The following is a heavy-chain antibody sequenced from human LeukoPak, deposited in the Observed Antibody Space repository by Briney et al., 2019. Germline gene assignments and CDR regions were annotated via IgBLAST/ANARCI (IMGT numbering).Heavy chain of an antibody. CDR3: ARGFWDFGSGSRQGGNKSTFDP. CDR1: GYTFTSYA. Sequence: AASVKVSCKASGYTFTSYAMNWVRQAPGQGLEWMGWINTNTGNPTYAQGFTGRFVFSLDTSVSTAYLQISSLKAEDTAVYYCARGFWDFGSGSRQGGNKSTFDPWGQGTLVTVSS. CDR2: INTNTGNP. D-gene: IGHD3-3*01. J-gene: IGHJ5*02. V-gene: IGHV7-4-1*02.